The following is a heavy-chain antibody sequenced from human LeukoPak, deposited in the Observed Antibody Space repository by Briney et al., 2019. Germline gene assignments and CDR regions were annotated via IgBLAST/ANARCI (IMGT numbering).Heavy chain of an antibody. CDR3: AREVVRGHYFDY. CDR2: IYHSGST. J-gene: IGHJ4*02. CDR1: GYSISSGYY. V-gene: IGHV4-38-2*02. D-gene: IGHD3-10*01. Sequence: SETLSLTCTVSGYSISSGYYWGWIRQPPGKGLEWIGSIYHSGSTYYNPSLKSRVTISVDTSKNQFSLKLSSVTAADTAVYYCAREVVRGHYFDYWGQGTLVTVSS.